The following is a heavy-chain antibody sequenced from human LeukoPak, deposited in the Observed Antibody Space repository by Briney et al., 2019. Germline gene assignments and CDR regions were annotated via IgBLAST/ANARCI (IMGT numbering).Heavy chain of an antibody. Sequence: PGGSLRLSCAASGFTFSSYWMSWVRQAPGKGLEWVANIKQDGSEKYYVDSVKGRFTISRDNAKNSLYLQMISLRAEDTAVYYCARDQGIAAAGTDGMDVWGKGTTVTVSS. CDR2: IKQDGSEK. CDR3: ARDQGIAAAGTDGMDV. V-gene: IGHV3-7*03. J-gene: IGHJ6*04. CDR1: GFTFSSYW. D-gene: IGHD6-13*01.